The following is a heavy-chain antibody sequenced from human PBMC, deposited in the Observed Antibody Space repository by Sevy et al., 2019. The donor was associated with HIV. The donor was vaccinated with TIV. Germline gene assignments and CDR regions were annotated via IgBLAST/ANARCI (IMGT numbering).Heavy chain of an antibody. CDR2: MNEDGSFT. CDR1: GFSITSYW. CDR3: VKDFGGPTDY. D-gene: IGHD3-16*01. V-gene: IGHV3-74*01. J-gene: IGHJ4*02. Sequence: GGSLRLSCAGSGFSITSYWMHWVRQAPGKGLVWVSRMNEDGSFTNHEDAVRGRFTICRDNAKNKLYLQMNSLRVEDTAVYYCVKDFGGPTDYWGQGTLVTVSS.